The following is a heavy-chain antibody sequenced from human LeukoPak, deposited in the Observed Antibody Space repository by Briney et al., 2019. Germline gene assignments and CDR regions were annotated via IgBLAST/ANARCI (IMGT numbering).Heavy chain of an antibody. J-gene: IGHJ4*02. CDR2: ISWDGGTT. V-gene: IGHV3-43*01. D-gene: IGHD3-22*01. CDR1: GFTFDDYT. CDR3: ASNYYDSSGLIY. Sequence: GGSLRLSCAASGFTFDDYTMHWVRQAPGKGLEWVSLISWDGGTTYYADSAKGRFTISRDNSKNSLYMQMNSLRTEDTALYYCASNYYDSSGLIYWGQGTLVTVSS.